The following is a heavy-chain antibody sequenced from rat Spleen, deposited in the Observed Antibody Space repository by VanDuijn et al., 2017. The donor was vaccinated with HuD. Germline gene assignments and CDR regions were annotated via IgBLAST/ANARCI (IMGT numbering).Heavy chain of an antibody. Sequence: VQLQESGPGLVKPSQSLSLACSVSGYSITSAYRWNWIRKFPGNKLEWMGNKNSSGSTNYNPSLKSRISITRDTSKNQFFLQVNSVTTEDTATYYCARTSWDDFDYWGQGVMVTVSS. V-gene: IGHV3-3*01. CDR2: KNSSGST. CDR1: GYSITSAYR. CDR3: ARTSWDDFDY. D-gene: IGHD1-12*01. J-gene: IGHJ2*01.